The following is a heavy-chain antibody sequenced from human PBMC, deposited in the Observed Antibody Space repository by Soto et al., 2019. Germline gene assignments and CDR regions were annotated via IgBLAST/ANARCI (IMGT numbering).Heavy chain of an antibody. V-gene: IGHV1-69*02. CDR1: GGTFSSYT. CDR2: IIPILGIA. J-gene: IGHJ3*02. Sequence: SVKLSCKASGGTFSSYTISWVRQAPGQGIEWMGRIIPILGIANYAQKFQGRVTITADKSTSTAYMELSSLRSEDTAVYYCAKEAYCSGGSCYLGAFDIWGQGTMVTGSS. CDR3: AKEAYCSGGSCYLGAFDI. D-gene: IGHD2-15*01.